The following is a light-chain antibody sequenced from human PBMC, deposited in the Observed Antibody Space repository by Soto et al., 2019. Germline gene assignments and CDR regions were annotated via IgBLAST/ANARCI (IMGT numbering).Light chain of an antibody. V-gene: IGKV3-20*01. CDR2: CAS. J-gene: IGKJ4*01. CDR3: QQYGSSALT. Sequence: EIVLTQSPATLSLSPGERATLSCRASQSVSSSNLAWYQQKPGQSPRLLSYCASSRATGIPDRFSGSGSGTDFSLTLSRLEPEDFAVYYCQQYGSSALTFGGGTKVDIK. CDR1: QSVSSSN.